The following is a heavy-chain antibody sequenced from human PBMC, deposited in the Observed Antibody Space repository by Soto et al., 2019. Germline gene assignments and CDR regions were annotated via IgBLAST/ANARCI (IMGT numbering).Heavy chain of an antibody. CDR1: GYTFTNHG. Sequence: ASVKVSCKTSGYTFTNHGINWVRQAPGHRLEWMGWINPYNANTNYAQKLQGRVTMTTDTSTTTAYMDLRSLTSDDTAVYYCARDRVAGIWGDAFDIWGQGTVVTVSS. CDR3: ARDRVAGIWGDAFDI. V-gene: IGHV1-18*04. D-gene: IGHD3-16*01. CDR2: INPYNANT. J-gene: IGHJ3*02.